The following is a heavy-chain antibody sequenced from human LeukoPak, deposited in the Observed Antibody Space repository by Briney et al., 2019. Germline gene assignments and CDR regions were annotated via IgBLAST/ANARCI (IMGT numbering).Heavy chain of an antibody. D-gene: IGHD1-26*01. CDR2: ISGSGGST. CDR3: AKDLRSGTYYNGDFDY. V-gene: IGHV3-23*01. CDR1: GFTFSSYA. J-gene: IGHJ4*02. Sequence: SGGSLRLFCAASGFTFSSYAMSWVRQAPGKGLEWVSTISGSGGSTFYADSVKGRFAISRDNSKNTLYLQMNSLRAEDTAVYCCAKDLRSGTYYNGDFDYWGQGTLVTVSS.